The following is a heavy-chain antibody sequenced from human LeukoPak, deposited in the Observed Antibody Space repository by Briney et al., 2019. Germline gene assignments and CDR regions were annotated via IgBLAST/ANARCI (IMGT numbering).Heavy chain of an antibody. CDR1: VYTFTDFY. Sequence: EASVTVSCKPCVYTFTDFYMHWVRQAPGQGGEYMGWINANSGDTNSAQKLRGRVTLTRDTSISTTYMELSSLRSDDTAVYYFAEESCRGGRCNQAFEYWGQGTLVTLSS. CDR2: INANSGDT. J-gene: IGHJ4*02. V-gene: IGHV1-2*02. D-gene: IGHD2-15*01. CDR3: AEESCRGGRCNQAFEY.